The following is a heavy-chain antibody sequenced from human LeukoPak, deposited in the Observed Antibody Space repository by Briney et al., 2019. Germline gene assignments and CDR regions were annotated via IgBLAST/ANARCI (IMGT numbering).Heavy chain of an antibody. CDR2: ISSSGSTI. Sequence: GGSLRLSCAASGFTFSSYEMNWVRQAPGKGLEWVSYISSSGSTIYYADSLKGRFTISRDNAKNSLYLEMNSLRVEDTALYYCARHDGDYGVKVPFDYWGQGTLVTVSS. CDR3: ARHDGDYGVKVPFDY. D-gene: IGHD4-17*01. V-gene: IGHV3-48*03. J-gene: IGHJ4*02. CDR1: GFTFSSYE.